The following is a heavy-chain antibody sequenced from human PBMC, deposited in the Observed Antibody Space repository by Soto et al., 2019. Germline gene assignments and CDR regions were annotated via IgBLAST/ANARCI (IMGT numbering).Heavy chain of an antibody. Sequence: SETLSLTCTVSGASINSGGYYWTWIRQRPGKGLEWIANVYHTGTTYYNPSLKSRVSMSVDTSQNQFSLILASVTAADTAVYYCARALVTDYNSRDYHYYFAMDVWGQGTSVTVSS. CDR2: VYHTGTT. CDR3: ARALVTDYNSRDYHYYFAMDV. V-gene: IGHV4-31*03. D-gene: IGHD3-22*01. J-gene: IGHJ6*02. CDR1: GASINSGGYY.